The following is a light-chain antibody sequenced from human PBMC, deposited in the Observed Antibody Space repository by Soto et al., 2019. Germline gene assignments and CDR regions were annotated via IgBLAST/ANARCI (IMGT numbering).Light chain of an antibody. CDR1: QSVSSD. V-gene: IGKV3-15*01. Sequence: EIAMRQAPATLSVSPGERATLSCRASQSVSSDLAWYHQKPGQAPRLLIYGASTRATGIPARFSGSGSGTEFTLTINSLQSEDFAANYCQQYNNWPRTFGQGTKVDIK. CDR3: QQYNNWPRT. J-gene: IGKJ1*01. CDR2: GAS.